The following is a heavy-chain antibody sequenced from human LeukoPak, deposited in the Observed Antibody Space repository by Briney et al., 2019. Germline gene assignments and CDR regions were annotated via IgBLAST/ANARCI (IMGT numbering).Heavy chain of an antibody. J-gene: IGHJ3*02. V-gene: IGHV4-39*07. CDR3: ARGYSGSQPDAFDI. CDR2: IYYSGST. D-gene: IGHD1-26*01. Sequence: SETLSLTCTVSGGSISSRSHYWGWIRQPPGKGLEWIGSIYYSGSTYYNPSLKSRVTISVDTSKNQFSLKLSSVTAADTAVYYCARGYSGSQPDAFDIWGQGTMVTVSS. CDR1: GGSISSRSHY.